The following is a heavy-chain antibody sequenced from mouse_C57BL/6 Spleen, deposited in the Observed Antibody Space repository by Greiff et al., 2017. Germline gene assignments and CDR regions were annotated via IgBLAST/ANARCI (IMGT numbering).Heavy chain of an antibody. J-gene: IGHJ4*01. Sequence: VQLKESGGGLVKPGGSLKLSCAASGFTFSDYGMHWVRQAPEKGLEWVAYISSGSSTIYYADTVKGRFTISRDNAKNTLFLQMTSLRSEDTAMYYCARRQLRPLVDAMDYWGQGTSVTVSS. CDR2: ISSGSSTI. CDR3: ARRQLRPLVDAMDY. CDR1: GFTFSDYG. D-gene: IGHD3-2*02. V-gene: IGHV5-17*01.